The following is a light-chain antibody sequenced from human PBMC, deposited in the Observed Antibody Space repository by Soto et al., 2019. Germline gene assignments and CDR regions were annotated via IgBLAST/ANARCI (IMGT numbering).Light chain of an antibody. CDR1: QSVSNS. Sequence: IVLKQSPATLSLYPGERVTLSCRASQSVSNSLAWYQQKPGQPPRLLIYDVSNRATGIPARFSGSGSGTDFALTITSLEPEDFAVYFCHQRYNWPRVTFGQRTRLEIK. CDR2: DVS. J-gene: IGKJ5*01. V-gene: IGKV3-11*01. CDR3: HQRYNWPRVT.